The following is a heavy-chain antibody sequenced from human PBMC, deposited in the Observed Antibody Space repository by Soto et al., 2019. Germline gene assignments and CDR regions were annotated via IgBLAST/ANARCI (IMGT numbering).Heavy chain of an antibody. CDR2: INAGNGNT. CDR3: ARDQRHRSMNKEQLVPSGFDY. CDR1: GYTFTSYA. Sequence: ASVKVSCKASGYTFTSYAMHWVRQAPGQRLEWMGWINAGNGNTKYSQKFQGRVTITRDTSASTGYMELSSLRSEDTAVYYCARDQRHRSMNKEQLVPSGFDYWGQGTLVTVS. D-gene: IGHD6-13*01. V-gene: IGHV1-3*01. J-gene: IGHJ4*02.